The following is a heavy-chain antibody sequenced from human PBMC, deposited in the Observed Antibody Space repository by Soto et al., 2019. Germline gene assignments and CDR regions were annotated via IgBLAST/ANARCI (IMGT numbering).Heavy chain of an antibody. CDR1: GGSISSYY. CDR2: IYYSGST. CDR3: ARDRPSSIAARPYYYYYYGMDV. D-gene: IGHD6-6*01. Sequence: PSETLSLTCTVSGGSISSYYWSWIGQPPGQGLEWIGYIYYSGSTNYNPSLKSRVTISVDTSRNQFSLKLSSVTAADTAVYYCARDRPSSIAARPYYYYYYGMDVWGQGTTVTVSS. V-gene: IGHV4-59*01. J-gene: IGHJ6*02.